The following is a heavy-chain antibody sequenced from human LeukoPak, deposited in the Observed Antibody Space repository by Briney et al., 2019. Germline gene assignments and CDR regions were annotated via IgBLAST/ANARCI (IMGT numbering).Heavy chain of an antibody. D-gene: IGHD3-3*01. CDR3: ARRQRFLEDYYYLDV. CDR2: IYYSGST. J-gene: IGHJ6*03. CDR1: GGSISSSSYY. Sequence: PSETLSLTCTVSGGSISSSSYYWGWIRQPPGKGLEWIGSIYYSGSTYYNPSPRSRVTISVDTSKNQFSLKVSSVTAADTAMYYCARRQRFLEDYYYLDVWGKGTTVTVSS. V-gene: IGHV4-39*01.